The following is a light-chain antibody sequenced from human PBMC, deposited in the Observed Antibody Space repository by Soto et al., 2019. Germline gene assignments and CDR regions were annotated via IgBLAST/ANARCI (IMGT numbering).Light chain of an antibody. V-gene: IGLV2-14*01. CDR1: SSDVGDYNY. Sequence: QSALTQPASVSGSPGQSITISCTGTSSDVGDYNYVSWYQQHPGKAPKLMIYDVSKRPSGVSNRFSGSKSGNTASLTISGLQAEDEADYYCSSYTSSSLYVFGTGTKLTVL. CDR3: SSYTSSSLYV. J-gene: IGLJ1*01. CDR2: DVS.